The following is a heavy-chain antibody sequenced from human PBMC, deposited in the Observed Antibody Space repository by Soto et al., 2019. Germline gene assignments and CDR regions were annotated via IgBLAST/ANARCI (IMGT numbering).Heavy chain of an antibody. J-gene: IGHJ5*02. D-gene: IGHD2-15*01. V-gene: IGHV1-18*01. CDR1: GYTFTSYG. CDR3: ARYCSGGSCYSGLFDP. CDR2: ISAYNGNT. Sequence: ASVKVSCKASGYTFTSYGISWVRQAPGQGLEWMGWISAYNGNTNYAQKLQGRVTMTTDTSTSTAYMELRSLRSDDTAVYYCARYCSGGSCYSGLFDPWGQGPLVIVSA.